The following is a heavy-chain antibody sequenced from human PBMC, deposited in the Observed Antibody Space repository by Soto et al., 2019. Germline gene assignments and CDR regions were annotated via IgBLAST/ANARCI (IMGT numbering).Heavy chain of an antibody. CDR1: GDSIISRDFY. D-gene: IGHD3-3*02. V-gene: IGHV4-39*01. CDR2: IFYLGSS. J-gene: IGHJ5*02. Sequence: XATLSLIFTVSGDSIISRDFYWGWVRQPPGKGLEWIGSIFYLGSSYYNPSLKSRATMSVDTSKNQFSLRLRSVTAADTALYFCARHSLALRKNNWFDPCGQGIMVTVSS. CDR3: ARHSLALRKNNWFDP.